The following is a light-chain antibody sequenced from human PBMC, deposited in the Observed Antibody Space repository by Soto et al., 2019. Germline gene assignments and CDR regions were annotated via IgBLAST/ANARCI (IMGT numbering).Light chain of an antibody. CDR3: QSYDSSLSEGV. Sequence: QSVLTQPPSVSGAQGHRVTISCTGSSSNIGAGYDVHWYQQLPGTAPKLLIYGNSNRPSGVPDRFSGSKSGTSASLAITGLQAEDEADYYCQSYDSSLSEGVFGTGTKVTVL. CDR1: SSNIGAGYD. J-gene: IGLJ1*01. V-gene: IGLV1-40*01. CDR2: GNS.